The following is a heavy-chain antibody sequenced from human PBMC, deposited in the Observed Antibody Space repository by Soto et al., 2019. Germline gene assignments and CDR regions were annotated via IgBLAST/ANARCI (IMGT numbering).Heavy chain of an antibody. CDR1: GGSISSYY. CDR3: ARARYQLLHPYYYGIDV. Sequence: QVQLQESGPGLVKPSETLSLTCTVSGGSISSYYWSWIRQSPGKGLEWIGYVHYSGSTKSNPSLNSRVTISLDTSWNQVSPKLSSVTAADAAVYYCARARYQLLHPYYYGIDVWGQGTTVTVSS. V-gene: IGHV4-59*01. CDR2: VHYSGST. J-gene: IGHJ6*02. D-gene: IGHD2-2*01.